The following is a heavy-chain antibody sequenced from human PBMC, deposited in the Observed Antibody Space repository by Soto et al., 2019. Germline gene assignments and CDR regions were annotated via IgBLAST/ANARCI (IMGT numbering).Heavy chain of an antibody. D-gene: IGHD3-3*01. CDR3: ARTRSGYYPIGY. CDR2: IYYSGST. Sequence: QVQLQESGPGLVKPSQTLSLTCTVSGGSISSGGYYWSWIRQHPGKGLEWIGYIYYSGSTYYNPALKNRVTISVDTSKNQFSVKLSSVTAADKAVYYCARTRSGYYPIGYWGQGTLVTVSS. CDR1: GGSISSGGYY. V-gene: IGHV4-31*03. J-gene: IGHJ4*02.